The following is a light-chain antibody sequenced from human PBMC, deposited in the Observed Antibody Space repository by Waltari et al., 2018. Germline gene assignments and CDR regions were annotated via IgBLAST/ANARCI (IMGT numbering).Light chain of an antibody. Sequence: EIVLTQSPGTLSLSPGERATLSCRASQSVSRNYLTWYQQKPGQAPRLLIYDASTRATGVPDRFGGSGSGTDFTLTISRLEPEDFAVYYCQQYGDSPPYTFGKG. CDR2: DAS. CDR3: QQYGDSPPYT. V-gene: IGKV3-20*01. J-gene: IGKJ2*01. CDR1: QSVSRNY.